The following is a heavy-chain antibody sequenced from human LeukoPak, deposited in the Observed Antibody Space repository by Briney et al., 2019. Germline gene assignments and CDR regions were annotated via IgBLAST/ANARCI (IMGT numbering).Heavy chain of an antibody. CDR1: GYTFTGYY. CDR2: INPNSGGT. V-gene: IGHV1-2*02. Sequence: ASVKVSCKASGYTFTGYYMHWVRQAPGQGLEWMGWINPNSGGTNYAQKFQGRVTMTRDTSISTAYMELSRLRSDDTAVYYCARSTGAFSGYDKVGDYWGQGTLVTVSS. J-gene: IGHJ4*02. CDR3: ARSTGAFSGYDKVGDY. D-gene: IGHD5-12*01.